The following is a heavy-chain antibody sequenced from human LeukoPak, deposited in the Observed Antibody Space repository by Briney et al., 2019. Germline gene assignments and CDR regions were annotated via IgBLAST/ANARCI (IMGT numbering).Heavy chain of an antibody. CDR2: INWDGGST. CDR3: ARGWSVAGNYYFDY. Sequence: GGSLRLSCAASGFTFSSYWMYWVRQAPGKGLEWVSGINWDGGSTGYADSVKGRFTISRDNAKNSLYLQMNSLRAEDTALYYCARGWSVAGNYYFDYWGQGTLVTVSS. J-gene: IGHJ4*02. D-gene: IGHD6-19*01. CDR1: GFTFSSYW. V-gene: IGHV3-20*04.